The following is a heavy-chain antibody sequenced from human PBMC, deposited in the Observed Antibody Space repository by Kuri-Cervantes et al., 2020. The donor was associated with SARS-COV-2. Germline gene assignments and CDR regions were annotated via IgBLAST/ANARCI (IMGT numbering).Heavy chain of an antibody. V-gene: IGHV4-59*05. CDR2: IYYSGST. J-gene: IGHJ4*02. Sequence: ESLKISCTVSGGSISSHYWSWIRQPPGKGLEWIGSIYYSGSTYYNPSLKSRVTISVDTSKNQFSLKLSSVTAADTAVYYCARHAHYCGSGSYPRWWGQGTLVTVSS. CDR3: ARHAHYCGSGSYPRW. D-gene: IGHD3-10*01. CDR1: GGSISSHY.